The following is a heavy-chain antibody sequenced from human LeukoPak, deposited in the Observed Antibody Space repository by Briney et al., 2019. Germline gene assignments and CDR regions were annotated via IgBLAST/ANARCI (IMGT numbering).Heavy chain of an antibody. Sequence: SDTLSLTCTVSGGSIRNFYWTWIRQPSGKGLEWIGYIFSSGSANYNPSLKSRLTISVDTSKNQFSLKLSSVTAADTAVYFCAKWPMTNLAFDVWGQGTMVTVSS. D-gene: IGHD3-22*01. CDR1: GGSIRNFY. J-gene: IGHJ3*01. CDR2: IFSSGSA. CDR3: AKWPMTNLAFDV. V-gene: IGHV4-59*07.